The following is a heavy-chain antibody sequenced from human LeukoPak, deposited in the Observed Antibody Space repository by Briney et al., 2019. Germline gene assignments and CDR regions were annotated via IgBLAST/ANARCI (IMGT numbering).Heavy chain of an antibody. CDR2: IYYSGST. Sequence: PSETLSLTCTVSGGSISSSSYYWGWIRQPPGKGLEWIGTIYYSGSTYYNPSLKSRVTISVDTSKNQFSLKLTSVTAADTAMYYCARTSSSWLWGQGTLVTVSS. CDR3: ARTSSSWL. D-gene: IGHD6-13*01. CDR1: GGSISSSSYY. J-gene: IGHJ4*02. V-gene: IGHV4-39*07.